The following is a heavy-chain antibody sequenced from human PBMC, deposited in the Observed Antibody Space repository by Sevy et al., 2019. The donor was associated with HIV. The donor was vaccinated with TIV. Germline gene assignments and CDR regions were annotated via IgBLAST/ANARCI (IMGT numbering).Heavy chain of an antibody. CDR3: AKDGESYVWGSHYDY. CDR1: GLIFSSHW. Sequence: GGSLRLSCVASGLIFSSHWMTWVRQAPGKGLEWVATIKQDASEKYYVDSVKGRFTISRDNSKNTLYLQMNSLRAEDTAVYSCAKDGESYVWGSHYDYWGQGTLVTVSS. CDR2: IKQDASEK. D-gene: IGHD3-16*01. V-gene: IGHV3-7*03. J-gene: IGHJ4*02.